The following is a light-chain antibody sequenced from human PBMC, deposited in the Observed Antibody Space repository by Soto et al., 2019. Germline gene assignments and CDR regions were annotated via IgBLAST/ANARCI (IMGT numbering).Light chain of an antibody. CDR1: QRINIY. Sequence: QITQFPSTLSASLGGRVTITCRASQRINIYLNWYRQKPGKAPELLIYSASNLQSGVPSRFSGSGSGTEFTLTISSLQSEDFAVYYCQHYNNWPPWTFGQGTKVDI. CDR3: QHYNNWPPWT. V-gene: IGKV1-39*01. CDR2: SAS. J-gene: IGKJ1*01.